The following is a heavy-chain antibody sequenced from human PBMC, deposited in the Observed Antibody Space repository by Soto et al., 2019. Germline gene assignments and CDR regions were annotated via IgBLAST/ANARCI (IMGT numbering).Heavy chain of an antibody. CDR3: ATGGVRRYCGGDCHSPHPGMDV. J-gene: IGHJ6*02. V-gene: IGHV1-24*01. CDR2: FDPEDGET. CDR1: GYTLTELS. Sequence: ASVKVSCKVSGYTLTELSMHWVRQAPGKGLEWMGGFDPEDGETIYAQKFQGRVTMTEDTSTDTAYMELSSLRSEDTAVYYCATGGVRRYCGGDCHSPHPGMDVWGQGTTVTAP. D-gene: IGHD2-21*02.